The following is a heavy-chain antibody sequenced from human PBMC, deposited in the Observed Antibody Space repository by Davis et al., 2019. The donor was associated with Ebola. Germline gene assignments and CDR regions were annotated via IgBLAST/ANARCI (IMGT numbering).Heavy chain of an antibody. CDR1: GYTFTDYY. J-gene: IGHJ6*03. D-gene: IGHD6-13*01. Sequence: ASVKVSCKASGYTFTDYYMHWVRQAPGQGLEWMGIINPSGGSTSYAQKFQGRVTMTRDTSTSTVYMELSSLRSEDTAVYYCARSVYSSSWYRAYYYYYYMDVWGKGTTVTVSS. CDR2: INPSGGST. V-gene: IGHV1-46*01. CDR3: ARSVYSSSWYRAYYYYYYMDV.